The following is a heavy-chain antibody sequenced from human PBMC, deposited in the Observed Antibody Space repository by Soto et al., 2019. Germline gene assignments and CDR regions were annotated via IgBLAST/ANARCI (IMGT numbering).Heavy chain of an antibody. Sequence: PGGSLRLSCAASGFSFSSYCMHWVRQAPGKGLVWVSRINSDGSSTSYADSVKGRFTISRDNAKNTLYLQMNSLRAEDTAVYYCAREGNYADYAIWGRGIMVTVSS. D-gene: IGHD4-17*01. V-gene: IGHV3-74*01. J-gene: IGHJ3*02. CDR3: AREGNYADYAI. CDR1: GFSFSSYC. CDR2: INSDGSST.